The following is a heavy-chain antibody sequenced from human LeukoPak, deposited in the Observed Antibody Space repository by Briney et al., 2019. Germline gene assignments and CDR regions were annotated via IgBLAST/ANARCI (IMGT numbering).Heavy chain of an antibody. CDR3: ARAPGWLAAPYYFDY. J-gene: IGHJ4*02. V-gene: IGHV4-61*02. CDR1: GGSISSGSYY. CDR2: IYTSGST. D-gene: IGHD5-24*01. Sequence: PSETLSLTCTVSGGSISSGSYYWSWIRQPAGKGLEWIGRIYTSGSTNYNPSLKSRVTISVDTSKNQFSLKLSSVTAADTAVYYCARAPGWLAAPYYFDYWGQGTLVTVSS.